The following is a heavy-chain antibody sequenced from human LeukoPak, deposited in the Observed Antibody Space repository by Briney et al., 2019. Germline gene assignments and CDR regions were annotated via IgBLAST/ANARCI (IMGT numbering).Heavy chain of an antibody. V-gene: IGHV4-61*02. CDR2: IYTNGGA. CDR3: ASEPPGY. Sequence: SQTLSLTCTVSGGSVTSGNYYWNWIRQPAGKGLEWIGRIYTNGGASYNPSLKSQVTISIDASKNQFSLKLSSVTAADTAVYYCASEPPGYWGQGILVTVSS. CDR1: GGSVTSGNYY. J-gene: IGHJ4*02.